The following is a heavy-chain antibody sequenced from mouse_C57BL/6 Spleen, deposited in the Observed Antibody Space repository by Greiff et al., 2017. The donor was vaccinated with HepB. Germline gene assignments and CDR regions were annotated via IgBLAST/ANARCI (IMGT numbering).Heavy chain of an antibody. J-gene: IGHJ2*01. D-gene: IGHD1-1*01. Sequence: VQLQQPGAELVMPGASVKLSCKASGYTFTSYWMHWVKQRPGQGLEWIGEIDPSDSYTNYNQKFKGKSTLTVDKSSSTAYMQLSSLTSEDSAVYYCARAPHYYGSSYYFDYWGQGTTLTVSS. V-gene: IGHV1-69*01. CDR3: ARAPHYYGSSYYFDY. CDR2: IDPSDSYT. CDR1: GYTFTSYW.